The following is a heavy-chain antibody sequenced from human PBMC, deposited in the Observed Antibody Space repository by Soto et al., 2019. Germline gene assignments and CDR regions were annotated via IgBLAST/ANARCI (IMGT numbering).Heavy chain of an antibody. D-gene: IGHD6-19*01. CDR1: GGSISSGGYY. CDR3: ARSGYSSGQNWFDP. Sequence: PSETLSLTCTVSGGSISSGGYYWSWIRQHPGKGLEWIGYIYYSGSTYYNPSLKSRVTISVDTSKSQFSLKLSSVTAADTAVYYCARSGYSSGQNWFDPWGQGTLVTVSS. J-gene: IGHJ5*02. V-gene: IGHV4-31*03. CDR2: IYYSGST.